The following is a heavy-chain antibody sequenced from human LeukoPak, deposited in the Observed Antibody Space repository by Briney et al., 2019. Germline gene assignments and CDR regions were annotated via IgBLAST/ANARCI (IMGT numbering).Heavy chain of an antibody. CDR1: GGSISSYY. CDR2: IYYSGST. Sequence: PSETLSLTCTVSGGSISSYYWSWIRQPPGKGLEWIGYIYYSGSTNYNPSLKSRVTISVDTSKNQFSLKLSSVTAADTAVYYCARDRAYCSSTSCYRGAFDIWGQGTMVTVSS. CDR3: ARDRAYCSSTSCYRGAFDI. D-gene: IGHD2-2*01. J-gene: IGHJ3*02. V-gene: IGHV4-59*01.